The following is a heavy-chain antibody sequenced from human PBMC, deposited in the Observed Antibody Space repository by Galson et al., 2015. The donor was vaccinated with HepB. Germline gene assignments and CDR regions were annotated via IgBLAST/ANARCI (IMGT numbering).Heavy chain of an antibody. CDR1: GDSISSAY. Sequence: ETLSLTCSVSGDSISSAYWTWIRQAPGKGLEWIGHYSGGTTYNPSLKSRVTISVDMSKNQSSLKLTSVTPADTAMYYCARDRCSSSNCYSEWDHVKPLSNWFDPWGQGTLVTVSS. CDR2: HYSGGT. V-gene: IGHV4-59*01. J-gene: IGHJ5*02. CDR3: ARDRCSSSNCYSEWDHVKPLSNWFDP. D-gene: IGHD2-21*01.